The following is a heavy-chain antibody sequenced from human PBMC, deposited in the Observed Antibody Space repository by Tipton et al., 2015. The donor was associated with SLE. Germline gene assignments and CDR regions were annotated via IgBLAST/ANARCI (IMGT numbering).Heavy chain of an antibody. V-gene: IGHV4-4*01. D-gene: IGHD6-13*01. CDR2: ISHSGNT. J-gene: IGHJ4*02. Sequence: TLSLTCTVSGVSISSRDYWGWVRQPPGEGLEWIGDISHSGNTAYNPSLRSRVTISVDKSKNQFSLRLNSLTDADTAMYFCARGKSSRFCDGGVYFDHWGQGSLVTVSS. CDR3: ARGKSSRFCDGGVYFDH. CDR1: GVSISSRDY.